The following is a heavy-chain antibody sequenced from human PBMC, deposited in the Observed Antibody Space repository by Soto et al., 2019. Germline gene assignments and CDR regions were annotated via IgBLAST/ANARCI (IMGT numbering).Heavy chain of an antibody. Sequence: PGGSLRLSCAASGFTFSSYSMNWVRQAPGKGLEWVSVITYNGSNKYYADSVKGRFTISRDNSKNTLYLQMNSLRAEDTAVYYCARDRPQRYFDWLLFSWDPLDYWGQGTLVTVSS. CDR3: ARDRPQRYFDWLLFSWDPLDY. D-gene: IGHD3-9*01. V-gene: IGHV3-30*03. J-gene: IGHJ4*02. CDR2: ITYNGSNK. CDR1: GFTFSSYS.